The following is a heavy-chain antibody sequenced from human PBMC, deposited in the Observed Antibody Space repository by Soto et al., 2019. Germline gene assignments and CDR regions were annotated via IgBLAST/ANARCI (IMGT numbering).Heavy chain of an antibody. J-gene: IGHJ4*02. Sequence: QITLKESGPALVKPTPTLTLTCSFSGFSLSTRGVGVGWVRQAPGKALEWLTLFYWDDDRRYNPSLKSRLTFAKDTSRNQVVLTMTNMDPGDTATYYCAHGSSIVGAPAFDYWGQGILVTVSS. V-gene: IGHV2-5*02. CDR3: AHGSSIVGAPAFDY. CDR2: FYWDDDR. D-gene: IGHD1-26*01. CDR1: GFSLSTRGVG.